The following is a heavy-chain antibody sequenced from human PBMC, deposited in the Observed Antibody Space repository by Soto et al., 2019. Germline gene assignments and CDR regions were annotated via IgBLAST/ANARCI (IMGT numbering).Heavy chain of an antibody. CDR3: ARGRYDILTGYYSNQYFDY. D-gene: IGHD3-9*01. CDR1: GFTFSSYS. Sequence: GGSLRLSCAASGFTFSSYSMNWVRQAPGKGLEWVSYISSSSSTIYYADSVKGRFTISRDNAKNSLYLQMNSLRAEDTAVYYCARGRYDILTGYYSNQYFDYWGQGTLVTVSS. CDR2: ISSSSSTI. V-gene: IGHV3-48*01. J-gene: IGHJ4*02.